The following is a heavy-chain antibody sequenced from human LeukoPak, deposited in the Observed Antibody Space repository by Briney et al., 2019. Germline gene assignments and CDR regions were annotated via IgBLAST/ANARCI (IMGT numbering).Heavy chain of an antibody. Sequence: PSETLSLTCAVYGGSFSGYYWSWIRQPPGKGLEWIGEINHSGSTNYNPSLKSRVTISVDTSKNQFSLKLSSVTAADTAVYYCARQALKSIVVVPAAANDAFDIWGQGTMVTVSS. CDR3: ARQALKSIVVVPAAANDAFDI. V-gene: IGHV4-34*01. CDR1: GGSFSGYY. CDR2: INHSGST. D-gene: IGHD2-2*01. J-gene: IGHJ3*02.